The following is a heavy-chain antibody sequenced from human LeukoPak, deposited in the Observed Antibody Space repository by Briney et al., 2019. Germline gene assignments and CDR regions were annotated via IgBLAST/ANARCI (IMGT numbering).Heavy chain of an antibody. Sequence: ASVKVSCKASGYTFTMYGFTWARQAPGQGLEWMGWISGYNGDTKYAQKVQDRVTLTIDTSTTTAYMELRSLTFDDTAVYYCARDPSTGMASGRHVHWGQGTLVAVSS. V-gene: IGHV1-18*01. J-gene: IGHJ4*02. CDR2: ISGYNGDT. D-gene: IGHD5-18*01. CDR1: GYTFTMYG. CDR3: ARDPSTGMASGRHVH.